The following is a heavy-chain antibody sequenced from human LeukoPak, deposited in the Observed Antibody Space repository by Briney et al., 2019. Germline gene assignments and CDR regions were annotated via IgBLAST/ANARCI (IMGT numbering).Heavy chain of an antibody. CDR1: GFTVSSNY. J-gene: IGHJ4*02. Sequence: GGFLRLSCAASGFTVSSNYMSWVRQAPGKGLEWVSIIYSGGNTYYADSVKGRFTISRDNSKNTLYLQMKSLRAEDTAVYYCASGTSYGGYDFWGQGTLVTVSS. V-gene: IGHV3-53*01. D-gene: IGHD5-12*01. CDR3: ASGTSYGGYDF. CDR2: IYSGGNT.